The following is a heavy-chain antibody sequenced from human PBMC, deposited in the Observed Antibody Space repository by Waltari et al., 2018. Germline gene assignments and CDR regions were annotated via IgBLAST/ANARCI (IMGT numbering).Heavy chain of an antibody. CDR1: GASVSSYY. Sequence: QVQLQESGPGLVKPSETLSLTCTVSGASVSSYYWSWIRQAPGKGLEWIGYIYYSGSTNYNPSLKSRVTISVDTSKNQFSLKLSSVTAADTAVYYCARFITAGNYYYYYMDVWGKGTTVTVSS. V-gene: IGHV4-59*02. CDR3: ARFITAGNYYYYYMDV. CDR2: IYYSGST. J-gene: IGHJ6*03. D-gene: IGHD6-19*01.